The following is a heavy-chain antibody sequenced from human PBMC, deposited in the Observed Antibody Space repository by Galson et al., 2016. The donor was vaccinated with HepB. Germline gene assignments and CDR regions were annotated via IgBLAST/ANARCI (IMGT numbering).Heavy chain of an antibody. Sequence: SLRLSCAASGFTVSSSYMNWVRRAPGKGLEWVSVIYSGGTAYFADSGGSTYYAYADSVEGRFTISRDNSKNTLNLQMTSLGTEDTAEYYCARVPGYYYGMDVWGQGTTVTVS. V-gene: IGHV3-53*01. CDR1: GFTVSSSY. CDR3: ARVPGYYYGMDV. CDR2: IYSGGTA. J-gene: IGHJ6*02.